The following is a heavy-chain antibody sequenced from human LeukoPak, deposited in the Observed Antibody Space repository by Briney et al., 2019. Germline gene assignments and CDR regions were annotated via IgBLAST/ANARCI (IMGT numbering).Heavy chain of an antibody. D-gene: IGHD4-23*01. Sequence: PGGSLRLSCAASGFTFSSYSMNWVRQAPGKGLEWVSSISSSSSYIYYADSVKGRFTISRDNAKNSLYLQMNSLRAEDTAVYYCARDQRVHHGGNSEWFDYWGQGTLVTVSS. CDR1: GFTFSSYS. J-gene: IGHJ4*02. V-gene: IGHV3-21*01. CDR2: ISSSSSYI. CDR3: ARDQRVHHGGNSEWFDY.